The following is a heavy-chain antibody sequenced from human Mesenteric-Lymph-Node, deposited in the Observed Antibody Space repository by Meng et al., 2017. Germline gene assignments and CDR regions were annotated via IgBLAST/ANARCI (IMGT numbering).Heavy chain of an antibody. V-gene: IGHV3-20*04. CDR2: INWNGGST. CDR3: ARDRVITMVRGAPSRFDY. D-gene: IGHD3-10*01. CDR1: GFTFDDYG. J-gene: IGHJ4*02. Sequence: GESLKISCAASGFTFDDYGMSWVRQAPGKGLEWVSGINWNGGSTGYADSVKGRFTISRDNAKNSLYLQMNSLRAEDTALYYCARDRVITMVRGAPSRFDYWGQGTLVTVSS.